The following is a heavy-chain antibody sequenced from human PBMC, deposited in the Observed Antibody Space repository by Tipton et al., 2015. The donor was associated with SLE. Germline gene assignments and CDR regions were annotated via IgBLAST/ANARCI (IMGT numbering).Heavy chain of an antibody. CDR2: INQDGSEK. Sequence: SLRLSCAASGFIFSSYWMSWVRQAPGKGLEWVTNINQDGSEKNYLDSMKGRFTISRDNAKNSLYLQMNSLRSEDTALYYCAKGKVIIGAPFDSWGQGTLVTVSS. CDR3: AKGKVIIGAPFDS. J-gene: IGHJ4*02. D-gene: IGHD3-22*01. V-gene: IGHV3-7*03. CDR1: GFIFSSYW.